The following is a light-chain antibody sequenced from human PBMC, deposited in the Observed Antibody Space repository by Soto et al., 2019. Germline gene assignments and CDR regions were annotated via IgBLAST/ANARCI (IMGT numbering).Light chain of an antibody. Sequence: EIVLSQSPATLSVSPGETASFFCTASQSISSYLAWYQQKRGQAPRVLIFEASKRATGTPDRFSGSGSGTDFTLSISSLQPEDFATYYCQQSYSIPLTFGGGTKVDIK. V-gene: IGKV3-11*01. J-gene: IGKJ4*01. CDR3: QQSYSIPLT. CDR2: EAS. CDR1: QSISSY.